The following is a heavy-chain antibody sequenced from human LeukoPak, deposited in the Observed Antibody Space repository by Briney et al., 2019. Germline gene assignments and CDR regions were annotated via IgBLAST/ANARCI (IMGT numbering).Heavy chain of an antibody. CDR3: AKDALGYCSSTSCYFTCSDY. J-gene: IGHJ4*02. V-gene: IGHV3-23*01. D-gene: IGHD2-2*01. Sequence: GGSLRLSCAASGFTFNNYAMSWVRQAPGKGLEWVSTVSGSGAIAYYTDSDKGRFTISRDNSKNTLYLQMNSLRAEDTAVYYCAKDALGYCSSTSCYFTCSDYWGQGTLVTVSS. CDR2: VSGSGAIA. CDR1: GFTFNNYA.